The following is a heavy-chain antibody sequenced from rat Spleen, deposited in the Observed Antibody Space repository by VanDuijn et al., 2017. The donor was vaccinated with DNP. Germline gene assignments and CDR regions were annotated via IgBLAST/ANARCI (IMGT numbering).Heavy chain of an antibody. J-gene: IGHJ2*01. D-gene: IGHD4-3*01. CDR2: ITGSGGST. V-gene: IGHV5-31*01. CDR1: GFTFSPYW. CDR3: VRWNSGHFDY. Sequence: EVQLVESGGGLVQPGRSLKLSCVASGFTFSPYWMAWIRQVPGKGLEWVASITGSGGSTYYPDFVKGRFTIYRDNAKSTLYLQMNSLRSEDMATYYCVRWNSGHFDYWGQGVMVTVSS.